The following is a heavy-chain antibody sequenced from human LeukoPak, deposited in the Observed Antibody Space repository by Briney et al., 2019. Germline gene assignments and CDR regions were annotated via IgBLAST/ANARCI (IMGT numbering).Heavy chain of an antibody. CDR3: ARGGIRYFDWLRNGMDV. CDR2: IYYNGNT. Sequence: SETLSLTCSVSDGSINSYYWNWIRRPPGKGLEWIGYIYYNGNTNYSPSLKSRVTMSVDTSKNQFSLKLSSVTAADTAVYYCARGGIRYFDWLRNGMDVWGQGTTVTVSS. CDR1: DGSINSYY. D-gene: IGHD3-9*01. J-gene: IGHJ6*02. V-gene: IGHV4-59*12.